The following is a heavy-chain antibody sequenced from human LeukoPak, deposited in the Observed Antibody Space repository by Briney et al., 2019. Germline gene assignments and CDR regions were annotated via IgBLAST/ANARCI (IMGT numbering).Heavy chain of an antibody. J-gene: IGHJ4*02. CDR3: ARAGEHSSSSDY. Sequence: GGSLRLSCAASGFTFSSYSMNWVRQAPGKGLEWVSSISSSSSYIYYADSVKGRFTISRDNAKNSLYLQMNSLRAEDTAVYYCARAGEHSSSSDYWGQGTLVTVSS. V-gene: IGHV3-21*01. CDR2: ISSSSSYI. CDR1: GFTFSSYS. D-gene: IGHD6-6*01.